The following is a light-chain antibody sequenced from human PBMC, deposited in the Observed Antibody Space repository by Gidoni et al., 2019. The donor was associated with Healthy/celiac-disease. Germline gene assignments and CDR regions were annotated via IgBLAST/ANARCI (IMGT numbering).Light chain of an antibody. CDR1: QRVSSY. CDR3: QQRSNWVYT. Sequence: EIVFTQSPATLSLSPGERATLSCRASQRVSSYLAWYQQKPGQAPRLLIYDASNRATGIPARFSGSGAGTDFTLTIRSLEPEDFAVYYCQQRSNWVYTFGQGTKLEIK. J-gene: IGKJ2*01. V-gene: IGKV3-11*01. CDR2: DAS.